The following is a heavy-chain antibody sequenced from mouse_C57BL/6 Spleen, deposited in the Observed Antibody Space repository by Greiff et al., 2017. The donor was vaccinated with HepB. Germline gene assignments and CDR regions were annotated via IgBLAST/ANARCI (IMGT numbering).Heavy chain of an antibody. V-gene: IGHV1-62-2*01. Sequence: VQLQQSGAELVKPGASVKLSCKASGYTFTEYTIHWVKQRSGQGLEWIGWFYPGSGSIKYNEKFKDKATLTADKSSSTVYMELSRLTSEDSAVYFGARHEEHNYYGSYWYFDVWGTGTTVTVSS. J-gene: IGHJ1*03. CDR3: ARHEEHNYYGSYWYFDV. CDR1: GYTFTEYT. CDR2: FYPGSGSI. D-gene: IGHD1-1*01.